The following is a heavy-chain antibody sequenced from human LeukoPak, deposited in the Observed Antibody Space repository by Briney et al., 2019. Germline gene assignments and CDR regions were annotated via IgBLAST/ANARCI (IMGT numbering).Heavy chain of an antibody. CDR2: MNPNSGNT. D-gene: IGHD3-9*01. CDR1: GYTFTSYD. CDR3: ASSLNYDILTGYSAFDI. J-gene: IGHJ3*02. Sequence: ASVKVSCKASGYTFTSYDINWVRQATGQGLEWMGWMNPNSGNTGYAQKFQGRVTITRNTSISTAYMELSSLRSEDTAVYYCASSLNYDILTGYSAFDIWSQGTMVTVSS. V-gene: IGHV1-8*03.